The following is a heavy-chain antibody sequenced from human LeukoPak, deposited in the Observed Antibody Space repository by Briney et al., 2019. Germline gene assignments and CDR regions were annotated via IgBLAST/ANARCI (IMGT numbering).Heavy chain of an antibody. J-gene: IGHJ5*02. CDR3: ARAAAIRGWFDP. D-gene: IGHD2-21*02. Sequence: SETLSLTCTVSGGSISSGGYYWSWIRQHPGKGLEWIGYIYYSGSTHYNPSLKSRVTISVDTSKNQFSLKLSSVTAADTAVYYCARAAAIRGWFDPWGQGTLVTVSS. CDR2: IYYSGST. V-gene: IGHV4-31*03. CDR1: GGSISSGGYY.